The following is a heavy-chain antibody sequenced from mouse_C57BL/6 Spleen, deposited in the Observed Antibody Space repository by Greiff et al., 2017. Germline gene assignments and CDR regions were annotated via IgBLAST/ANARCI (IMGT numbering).Heavy chain of an antibody. CDR1: GYSITSGYY. CDR2: ISYDGSN. V-gene: IGHV3-6*01. Sequence: VQLQQSGPGLVKPSQSLSLTCSVTGYSITSGYYWNWIRQFPGNKLEWMGYISYDGSNNYNPSLKNRISITRDTSKNQFFLKLNSVTTEDTATYYCARGELFYKGFAYWGQGTLVTVSA. J-gene: IGHJ3*01. D-gene: IGHD1-3*01. CDR3: ARGELFYKGFAY.